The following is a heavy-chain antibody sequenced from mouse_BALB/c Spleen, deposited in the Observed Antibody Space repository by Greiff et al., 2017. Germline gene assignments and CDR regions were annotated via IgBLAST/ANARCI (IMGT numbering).Heavy chain of an antibody. V-gene: IGHV1S34*01. D-gene: IGHD1-1*01. J-gene: IGHJ3*01. CDR2: ISCYNGAT. Sequence: LVKTGASVKISCKASGYSFTGYYMHWVKQSHGKSLEWIGYISCYNGATSYNQKFKGKATFTVDTSSSTAYMQFNSLTSEDSAVYYCASSPLYYGSSLGWFAYWGQGTLVTVSA. CDR3: ASSPLYYGSSLGWFAY. CDR1: GYSFTGYY.